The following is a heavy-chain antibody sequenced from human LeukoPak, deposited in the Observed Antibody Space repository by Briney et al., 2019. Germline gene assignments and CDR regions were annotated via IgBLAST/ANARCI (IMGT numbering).Heavy chain of an antibody. CDR1: GFAFSTSW. J-gene: IGHJ3*01. V-gene: IGHV3-7*03. CDR3: ANEYSKGDV. CDR2: IKKDGSAI. Sequence: GGSLRLSCAASGFAFSTSWMTWVRQAPGKVLEWVANIKKDGSAIHYVDSVKGRFTISRDNAENSLYLQMNSLRAEDAAVYYCANEYSKGDVWGQGTMVTVSS. D-gene: IGHD4-11*01.